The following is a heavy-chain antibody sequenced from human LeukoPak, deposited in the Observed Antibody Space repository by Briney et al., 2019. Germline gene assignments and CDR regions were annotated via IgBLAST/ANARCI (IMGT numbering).Heavy chain of an antibody. CDR1: GFTFSSYG. Sequence: PGGSLRLSCAASGFTFSSYGMHWVRQAPGKGLEWVAVISYDGSNKYYADSVKGRFTISRDNSKNTLYLQMNSLRAEDTAVYYCAKDLGRYGVRDYYFDYWGQGTLVTVSS. J-gene: IGHJ4*02. CDR2: ISYDGSNK. D-gene: IGHD6-19*01. CDR3: AKDLGRYGVRDYYFDY. V-gene: IGHV3-30*18.